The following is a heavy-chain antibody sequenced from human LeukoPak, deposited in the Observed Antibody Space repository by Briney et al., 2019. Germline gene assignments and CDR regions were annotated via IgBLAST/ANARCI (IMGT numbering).Heavy chain of an antibody. CDR3: ARGDDVLAGYPFDY. D-gene: IGHD3-9*01. Sequence: PGGSLRLSCAGSGFTFSSYEMIWVRQAPGKGLEWVSYISSTGSTIYYADSVKGRFTISRDNTRNSLYLQMNSLRAEDTADYYCARGDDVLAGYPFDYWGQGTLVTVSS. J-gene: IGHJ4*02. CDR1: GFTFSSYE. V-gene: IGHV3-48*03. CDR2: ISSTGSTI.